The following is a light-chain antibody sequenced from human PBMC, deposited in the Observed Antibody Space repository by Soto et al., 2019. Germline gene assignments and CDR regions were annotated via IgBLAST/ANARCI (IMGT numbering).Light chain of an antibody. CDR3: QHYASSPIT. CDR2: GAS. CDR1: QSVSSSY. V-gene: IGKV3-20*01. J-gene: IGKJ5*01. Sequence: EIVFRHSPCTVSLSPGERVTLSCRASQSVSSSYLAWYQQKPGQAPRLLIYGASSRATGVPDRFSGSGSGTDFTLTISRLDPEDFAVYYCQHYASSPITFGQGTRLEIK.